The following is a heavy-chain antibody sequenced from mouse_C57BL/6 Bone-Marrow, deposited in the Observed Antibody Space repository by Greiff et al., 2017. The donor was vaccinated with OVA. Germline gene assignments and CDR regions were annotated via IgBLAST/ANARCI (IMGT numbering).Heavy chain of an antibody. CDR2: IYPSDGST. CDR3: ARWGLVVD. D-gene: IGHD3-3*01. V-gene: IGHV1-78*01. CDR1: GYTFTDYS. Sequence: VQLQQPDAELVKPGASVKISCKASGYTFTDYSIHWMKQRPEQGLEWIGYIYPSDGSTKYNKKFKGKATLTADKSSSTAYMQLNSLTSEDSSVDCCARWGLVVDWGQGTTLTVSS. J-gene: IGHJ2*01.